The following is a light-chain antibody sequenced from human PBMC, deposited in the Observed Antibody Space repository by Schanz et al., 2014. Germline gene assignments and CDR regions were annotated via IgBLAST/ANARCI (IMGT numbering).Light chain of an antibody. CDR1: QSISRW. Sequence: DIPMTQSPSTLSASVGDRVTITCRASQSISRWLAWYQQKPGKAPKVLISDASSLESGVPSRFSGSGSGTDFTLTISSLQPEDFATYYCQQSYSTPPTYTFGQGTKLEIK. V-gene: IGKV1-5*01. CDR3: QQSYSTPPTYT. J-gene: IGKJ2*01. CDR2: DAS.